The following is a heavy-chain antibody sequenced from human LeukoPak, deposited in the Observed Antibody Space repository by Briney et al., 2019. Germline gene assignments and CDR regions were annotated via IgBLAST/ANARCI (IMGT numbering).Heavy chain of an antibody. CDR3: ARLGYGSGSFDY. CDR2: FDPDDGDR. Sequence: ASVNVSCKVSGYNFAELSMYWVRQAPGKGFEWLGGFDPDDGDRVYAQKFQGRVTITTDESTSTAYMELSSLRPEDTAVYYCARLGYGSGSFDYWGQGTLVTVSS. V-gene: IGHV1-24*01. J-gene: IGHJ4*02. CDR1: GYNFAELS. D-gene: IGHD3-10*01.